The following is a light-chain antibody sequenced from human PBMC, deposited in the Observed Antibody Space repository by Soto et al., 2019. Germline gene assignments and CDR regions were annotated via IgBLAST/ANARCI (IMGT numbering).Light chain of an antibody. Sequence: QSVLTQPPSVSGAPGQRVTISCTGSSSNIGTGYDVHWYQQLPGTAPKLLIYGNSNRPSGVPDRFSGSKSGTSASLAITGLQAEDEADYYCQSSDRSRFYVFGNGTKVTV. V-gene: IGLV1-40*01. J-gene: IGLJ1*01. CDR1: SSNIGTGYD. CDR3: QSSDRSRFYV. CDR2: GNS.